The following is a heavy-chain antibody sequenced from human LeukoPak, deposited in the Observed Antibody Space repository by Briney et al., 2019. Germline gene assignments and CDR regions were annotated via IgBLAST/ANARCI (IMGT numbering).Heavy chain of an antibody. CDR2: MNPNSGNT. J-gene: IGHJ6*03. D-gene: IGHD3-9*01. Sequence: GASVKVSCKASGYTFTSYDINWVRQATGQGLEWMGWMNPNSGNTGYAQKFQGRVTMTRTTSISTAYMELSSLRSEDTAVYYCARENILAGSAYYYYYYMDVWGKGTTVTVSS. CDR1: GYTFTSYD. V-gene: IGHV1-8*01. CDR3: ARENILAGSAYYYYYYMDV.